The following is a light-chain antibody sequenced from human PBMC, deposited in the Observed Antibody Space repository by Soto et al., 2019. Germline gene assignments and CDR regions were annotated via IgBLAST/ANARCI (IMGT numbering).Light chain of an antibody. CDR3: QQTRSYPST. J-gene: IGKJ1*01. CDR2: GAS. V-gene: IGKV1-9*01. CDR1: QGITSY. Sequence: IQLTQSPSSLSASVGDSVTITCRASQGITSYLAWYQQKPGKAPNLLIYGASTLQSGVPSRFSGSGSGTDFTLTINSLQAEDFATYYCQQTRSYPSTFGQGTKVDIK.